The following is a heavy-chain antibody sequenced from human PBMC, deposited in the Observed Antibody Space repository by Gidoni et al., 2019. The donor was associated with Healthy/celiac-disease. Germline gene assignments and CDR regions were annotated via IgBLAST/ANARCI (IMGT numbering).Heavy chain of an antibody. D-gene: IGHD5-18*01. J-gene: IGHJ4*02. CDR1: GFTVSDYY. CDR3: ARSSGWYTAMVKLDY. Sequence: QVQLVESGGGLVKPGGSMRLSCAAYGFTVSDYYMSWIRQAPGKGLVWFSYISSSGITISFAYSLKGRFTISRDNAKNSLYLQLNSLRAEDTAVYYCARSSGWYTAMVKLDYWGQVTLVTVSS. V-gene: IGHV3-11*01. CDR2: ISSSGITI.